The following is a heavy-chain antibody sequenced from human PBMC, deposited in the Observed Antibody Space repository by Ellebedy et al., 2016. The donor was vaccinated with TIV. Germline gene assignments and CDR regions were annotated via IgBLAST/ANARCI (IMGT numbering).Heavy chain of an antibody. V-gene: IGHV3-9*01. J-gene: IGHJ3*02. Sequence: GGSLRLSXAASGSTFENYTMHWVRQAPGKGLEWVSGISWDSVTIGCADSVKGRFSMSRDNAKNPLYLQMNSLRVEDTALYYCASSGVTGLDAFDIWGQGTMDTVSS. CDR2: ISWDSVTI. CDR3: ASSGVTGLDAFDI. D-gene: IGHD5-18*01. CDR1: GSTFENYT.